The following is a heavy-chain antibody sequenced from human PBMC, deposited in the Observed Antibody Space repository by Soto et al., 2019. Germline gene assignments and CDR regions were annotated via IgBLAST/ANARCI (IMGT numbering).Heavy chain of an antibody. D-gene: IGHD2-2*02. CDR1: GGSISSYY. V-gene: IGHV4-59*08. J-gene: IGHJ6*03. CDR2: IYYSGST. Sequence: TSETLSLTCTVSGGSISSYYWSWIRQPPGKGLEWIGYIYYSGSTNYNPSLKSRVTISVDTSKNQFSLKLSSVTAADTAVYYCARFQRDCSSTSCYIPRYYYYMDVWRKGTTVTVSS. CDR3: ARFQRDCSSTSCYIPRYYYYMDV.